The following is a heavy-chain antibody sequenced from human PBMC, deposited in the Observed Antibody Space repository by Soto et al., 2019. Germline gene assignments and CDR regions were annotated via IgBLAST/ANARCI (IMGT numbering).Heavy chain of an antibody. CDR2: IKNKAKSYAT. CDR3: PRGSSGQAVANYYGMDV. D-gene: IGHD6-19*01. CDR1: GFSCSDYY. Sequence: PGGSLRLSCAASGFSCSDYYIDWVRQAPGKGPEWVGRIKNKAKSYATEYAASVTGRFTISRDNSKNSVFLQMNRLKTEDTAVYYCPRGSSGQAVANYYGMDVWGQGTTVT. V-gene: IGHV3-72*01. J-gene: IGHJ6*02.